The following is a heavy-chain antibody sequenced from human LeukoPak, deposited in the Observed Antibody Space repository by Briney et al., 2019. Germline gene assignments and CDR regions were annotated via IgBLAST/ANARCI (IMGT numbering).Heavy chain of an antibody. V-gene: IGHV3-15*01. CDR2: IKSKTGGGTT. D-gene: IGHD2-15*01. CDR1: GFTFNNAW. J-gene: IGHJ4*02. Sequence: GGSLRLSCAASGFTFNNAWMSWVRQAPGKGLEWVGRIKSKTGGGTTDYAAPVKGRFTISRDDSKNTLYLQMNSLRTEDTAVHYCATAGPSVAATQPFDYWGQGTLVTVSS. CDR3: ATAGPSVAATQPFDY.